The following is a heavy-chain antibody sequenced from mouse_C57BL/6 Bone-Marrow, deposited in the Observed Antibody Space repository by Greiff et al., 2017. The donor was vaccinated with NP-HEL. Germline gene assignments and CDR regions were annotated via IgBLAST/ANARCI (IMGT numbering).Heavy chain of an antibody. J-gene: IGHJ4*01. V-gene: IGHV5-16*01. CDR1: GFTFSDYY. D-gene: IGHD2-2*01. CDR2: INYDGSST. Sequence: EVHLVESEGGLVQPGSSMKLSCTASGFTFSDYYMAWVRQVPEKGLEWVANINYDGSSTYYLDSLKSRFIISRDNAKNILYLQMSSLKSEDTATYYCARWLPTYYAMDYWGQGTSVTVSS. CDR3: ARWLPTYYAMDY.